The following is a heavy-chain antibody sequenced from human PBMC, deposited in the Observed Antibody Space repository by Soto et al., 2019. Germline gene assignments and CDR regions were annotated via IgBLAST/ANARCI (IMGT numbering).Heavy chain of an antibody. CDR3: ARAKPSIVVVVAAPFDY. J-gene: IGHJ4*02. V-gene: IGHV4-30-4*01. CDR2: IYYSGST. D-gene: IGHD2-15*01. CDR1: GGSISSGDYY. Sequence: QVQLQESGPGLVKPSQTLSLTCTVSGGSISSGDYYWSWIRQPPGKGLEWIGYIYYSGSTYYNPSLKSRVTISVDTSKNQFSLKLSSVTAADTAVYYCARAKPSIVVVVAAPFDYWGQGNLVTVSS.